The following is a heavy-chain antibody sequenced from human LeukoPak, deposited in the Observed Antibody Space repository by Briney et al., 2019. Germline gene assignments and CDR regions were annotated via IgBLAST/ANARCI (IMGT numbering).Heavy chain of an antibody. Sequence: GESLKISCKGSGYTFTNYWIGWVRQMPGKGLEWMGIIYPGDSDTRYSPSFQGQVTISADKSISTAYLQWSSLKASDTAMYYCARPRHYYGSGSPNYYFDYWGQGTLVTVSS. V-gene: IGHV5-51*01. CDR1: GYTFTNYW. J-gene: IGHJ4*02. CDR3: ARPRHYYGSGSPNYYFDY. D-gene: IGHD3-10*01. CDR2: IYPGDSDT.